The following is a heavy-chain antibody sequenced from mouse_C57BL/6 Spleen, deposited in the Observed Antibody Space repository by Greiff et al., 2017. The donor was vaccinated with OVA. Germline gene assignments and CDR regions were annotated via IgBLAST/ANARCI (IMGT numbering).Heavy chain of an antibody. CDR1: GYTFTSYW. J-gene: IGHJ1*03. CDR3: AREFITTVVAPWYFDV. D-gene: IGHD1-1*01. V-gene: IGHV1-50*01. Sequence: QVQLQQPGAELVKPGASVKLSCKASGYTFTSYWMQWVKQRPGQGLEWIGEIDPSDSYTNYNQKFKGKATLTVDTSSSTAYMQLSSLTSEDSAVDYCAREFITTVVAPWYFDVWGTGTTVTVSS. CDR2: IDPSDSYT.